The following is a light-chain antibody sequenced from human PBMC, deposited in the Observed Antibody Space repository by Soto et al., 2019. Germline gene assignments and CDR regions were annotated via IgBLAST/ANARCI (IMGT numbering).Light chain of an antibody. CDR2: DVS. CDR3: CSYAGSYSYV. J-gene: IGLJ1*01. V-gene: IGLV2-11*01. CDR1: SRYVGAYNY. Sequence: QSALTQPRSVSGSPGQSVTISCTGTSRYVGAYNYVSWYQQHPDKAPKVMIYDVSKRPSGVPDRFSGSKSANTASLTISGLQAEDEADYYCCSYAGSYSYVFGTGTKLTVL.